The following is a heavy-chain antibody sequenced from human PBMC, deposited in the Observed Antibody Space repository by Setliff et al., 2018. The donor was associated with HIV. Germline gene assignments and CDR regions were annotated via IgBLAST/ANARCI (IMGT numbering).Heavy chain of an antibody. V-gene: IGHV4-59*08. CDR3: ARLSDTAMASFDS. Sequence: SETLSLTCSVSGGSISTYHWSWIRQPPGKRLEWIGYIYKSGSTNYSPSLKSRVTISPGTSKNQFSLKLTSVTAADTAVYYCARLSDTAMASFDSWGQGILVTVSS. D-gene: IGHD5-18*01. CDR1: GGSISTYH. J-gene: IGHJ4*02. CDR2: IYKSGST.